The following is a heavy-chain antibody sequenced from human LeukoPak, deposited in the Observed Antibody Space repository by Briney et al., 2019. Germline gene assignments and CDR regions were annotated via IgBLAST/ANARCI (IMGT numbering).Heavy chain of an antibody. Sequence: PGGSLRLSCAASGFTFSTYAMHWVRQAPGKGLGYVSAISSNGGSTYYANSVKGRFTISRDNPKNTLYLQMGSLRTEDMAVYYCARAGYSSSWYAAYFDYWGQGTLVTVSS. CDR2: ISSNGGST. CDR1: GFTFSTYA. V-gene: IGHV3-64*01. J-gene: IGHJ4*02. D-gene: IGHD6-13*01. CDR3: ARAGYSSSWYAAYFDY.